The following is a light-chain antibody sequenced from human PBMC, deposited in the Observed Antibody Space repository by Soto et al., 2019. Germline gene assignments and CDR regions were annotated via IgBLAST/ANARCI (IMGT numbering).Light chain of an antibody. V-gene: IGLV2-14*03. CDR3: TSFTSRHTYV. CDR2: DVS. Sequence: QSVLTQPASVSGSPGQSITISCTGTSSDVGGYNYVSWYQQHPDKAPRLMIYDVSNRTSGVSDRFSGSKSGDTASLTISGLQAEDEADYYCTSFTSRHTYVFGTGTKVTVL. J-gene: IGLJ1*01. CDR1: SSDVGGYNY.